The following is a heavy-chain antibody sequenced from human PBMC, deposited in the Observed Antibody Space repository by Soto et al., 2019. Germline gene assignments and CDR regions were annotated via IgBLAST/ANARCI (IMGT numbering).Heavy chain of an antibody. J-gene: IGHJ4*02. Sequence: QVQLQESGPGLVKPSETLSLTCTVSGGSISGGDYYWSWIRQPPGKGLEWIGYIYYTGSTNYNPSLKGRITIAVDTSKTQFSLKLSSVTAADTAVYYCAIRDSRMILGYFDYWGQGTLVTVSP. CDR3: AIRDSRMILGYFDY. CDR1: GGSISGGDYY. V-gene: IGHV4-61*08. D-gene: IGHD3-16*01. CDR2: IYYTGST.